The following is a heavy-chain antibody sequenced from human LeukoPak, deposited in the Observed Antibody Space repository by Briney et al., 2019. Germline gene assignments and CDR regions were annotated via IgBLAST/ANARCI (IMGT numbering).Heavy chain of an antibody. D-gene: IGHD3-9*01. V-gene: IGHV4-31*03. CDR1: GGSISSGGYY. J-gene: IGHJ4*02. CDR2: IHYSGST. CDR3: ARASYDILTGYYYFDH. Sequence: PSETLSLTCTVSGGSISSGGYYWSWIRQHPGKGLEWIGYIHYSGSTYYNPSLKSRITISVDTSKNQFSLKLSSVTAADTAVYYCARASYDILTGYYYFDHWGQGTLVTVSS.